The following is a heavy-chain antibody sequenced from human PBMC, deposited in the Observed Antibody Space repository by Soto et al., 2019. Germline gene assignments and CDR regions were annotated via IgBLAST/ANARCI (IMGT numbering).Heavy chain of an antibody. CDR3: TRAYYDFLTGYYWAVFDI. D-gene: IGHD3-9*01. CDR1: GASISGVSDY. J-gene: IGHJ3*02. V-gene: IGHV4-31*03. Sequence: QVQLQESGPGLVKPSQTLSLTCTVSGASISGVSDYWTWIRQHPGKGLEWIGNIYSSGSTSYTPSLKSRVTLSVDTSKNLLSLKLTSVTAADTAVYYCTRAYYDFLTGYYWAVFDIWGQGTVVTVSS. CDR2: IYSSGST.